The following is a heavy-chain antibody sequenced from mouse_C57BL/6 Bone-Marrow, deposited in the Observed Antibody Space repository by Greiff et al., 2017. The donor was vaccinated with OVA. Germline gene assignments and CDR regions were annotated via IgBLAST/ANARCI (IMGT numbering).Heavy chain of an antibody. CDR2: IDPETGGT. Sequence: VKLQESGAELVRPGASVTLSCKASGYTFTDYEMHWVKQTPVHGLEWIGAIDPETGGTAYNQKFKGKAILTADKSSSTAYMELRSLTSEDSAVYYCTRSWPFAYWGQGTLVTVSA. J-gene: IGHJ3*01. V-gene: IGHV1-15*01. CDR1: GYTFTDYE. CDR3: TRSWPFAY.